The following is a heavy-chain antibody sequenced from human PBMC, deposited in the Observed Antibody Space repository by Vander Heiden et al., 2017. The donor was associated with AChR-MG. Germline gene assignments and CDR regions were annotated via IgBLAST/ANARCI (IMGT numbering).Heavy chain of an antibody. V-gene: IGHV1-18*01. D-gene: IGHD6-13*01. CDR3: ARTSLYVADPDY. CDR1: GYKFSSYG. CDR2: ISADNGNT. J-gene: IGHJ4*02. Sequence: QVQLVQSGAEVKKPGASVKVSCKASGYKFSSYGISWVRQAPGQGLEWMGWISADNGNTDYAQKFQGRVTMTTDTSTSTAYMELRSLTSDDTAVFFCARTSLYVADPDYWGQGTLVTVST.